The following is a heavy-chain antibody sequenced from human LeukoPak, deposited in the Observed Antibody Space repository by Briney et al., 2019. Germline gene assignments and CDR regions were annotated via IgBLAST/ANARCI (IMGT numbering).Heavy chain of an antibody. CDR1: GGTFSSYA. V-gene: IGHV1-69*04. J-gene: IGHJ3*02. D-gene: IGHD3-3*01. CDR2: IIPILGIA. Sequence: EASVKVSCKASGGTFSSYAISWVRQAPGQGLEWMGRIIPILGIANYAQKFQGRVTITADKSTSTAYMELSSLRSEDTAVYYCARDQGVTIFGVDRGAFDIWGQGTMVTVSS. CDR3: ARDQGVTIFGVDRGAFDI.